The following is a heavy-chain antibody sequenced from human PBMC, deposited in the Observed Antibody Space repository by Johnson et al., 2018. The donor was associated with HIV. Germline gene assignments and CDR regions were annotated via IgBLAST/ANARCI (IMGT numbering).Heavy chain of an antibody. CDR1: GFSFSSYG. CDR3: AKETRDSRSAFDI. J-gene: IGHJ3*02. Sequence: QEQLVESGGGVVQPGGSLTLSCAASGFSFSSYGIHWVRQAPGKGLEWVAFTQYDGSNKYYADSVKGRFTISRANSKKTLYLQMNSLRAEDTAVYYCAKETRDSRSAFDIWGQGTMVTVSS. V-gene: IGHV3-30*02. CDR2: TQYDGSNK. D-gene: IGHD3-22*01.